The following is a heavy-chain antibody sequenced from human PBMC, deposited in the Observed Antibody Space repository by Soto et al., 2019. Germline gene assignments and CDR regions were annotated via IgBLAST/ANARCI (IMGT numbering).Heavy chain of an antibody. Sequence: GGSLRLCWAASGVAFSNALVSWVRQAPGKGLEWVGRIKSKTDGGTTDYAAPVKGRFTISRDDSKNTLYLQMNSLKTEDTAVYYCTTQYYDFWSGSYYYGMDVWGQGTTVTVSS. CDR3: TTQYYDFWSGSYYYGMDV. D-gene: IGHD3-3*01. V-gene: IGHV3-15*01. J-gene: IGHJ6*02. CDR1: GVAFSNAL. CDR2: IKSKTDGGTT.